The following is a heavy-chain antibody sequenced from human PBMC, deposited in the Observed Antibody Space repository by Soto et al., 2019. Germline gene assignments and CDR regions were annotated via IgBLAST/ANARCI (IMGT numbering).Heavy chain of an antibody. CDR1: GFTFSSYA. Sequence: GGSLRLSCAASGFTFSSYAMSWVRQAPGKGLEWVSDISGSGGSTYYADSVKGRFTISRDNSKNTLYLQMNSLRVDDTGVYYCAKKANTIPFDDWGQGALVTVAS. CDR3: AKKANTIPFDD. J-gene: IGHJ4*02. D-gene: IGHD2-21*01. CDR2: ISGSGGST. V-gene: IGHV3-23*01.